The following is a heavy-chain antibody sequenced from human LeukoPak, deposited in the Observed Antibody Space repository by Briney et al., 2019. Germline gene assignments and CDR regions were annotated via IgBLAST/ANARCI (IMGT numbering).Heavy chain of an antibody. CDR2: ITSKPNSYAT. J-gene: IGHJ4*02. Sequence: PGGSLKLSCAASGVTFSGSVMHWVRQDSGEGLEWVGRITSKPNSYATVYAASVKGRFTISSDESKNTAYLQMNSLKTEDTAVYYCTSRSGWYSPDYWGQGTLVTVSS. CDR3: TSRSGWYSPDY. V-gene: IGHV3-73*01. CDR1: GVTFSGSV. D-gene: IGHD6-19*01.